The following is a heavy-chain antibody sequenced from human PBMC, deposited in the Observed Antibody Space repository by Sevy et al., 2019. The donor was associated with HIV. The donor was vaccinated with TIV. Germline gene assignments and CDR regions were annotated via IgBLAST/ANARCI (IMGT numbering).Heavy chain of an antibody. J-gene: IGHJ4*02. CDR2: IFSSGST. CDR1: GFTVNDKY. V-gene: IGHV3-66*02. CDR3: VSLFLEHRSGWSYFDY. Sequence: GGSLRLSCAISGFTVNDKYIIWVRQAPGKGLEWVSVIFSSGSTYYADSAKGRFTISRDNSKNTVDLQMNSVRAEDTAVYYCVSLFLEHRSGWSYFDYWGQGTLVTVSS. D-gene: IGHD6-19*01.